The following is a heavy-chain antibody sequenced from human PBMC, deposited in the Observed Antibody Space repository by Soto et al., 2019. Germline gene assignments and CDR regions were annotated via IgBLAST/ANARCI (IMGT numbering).Heavy chain of an antibody. Sequence: GASLKVSRKASVYTFTAHHMHWVGQAPGQGLEWMGWINPNSGGTKYEQKFQDRVSLTTDTSTNTVYMELRSLGSDDTAIYYCAXTRLDCRITXXXEYXGEGTLVTVSS. CDR1: VYTFTAHH. CDR3: AXTRLDCRITXXXEY. J-gene: IGHJ4*02. CDR2: INPNSGGT. D-gene: IGHD3-10*01. V-gene: IGHV1-2*02.